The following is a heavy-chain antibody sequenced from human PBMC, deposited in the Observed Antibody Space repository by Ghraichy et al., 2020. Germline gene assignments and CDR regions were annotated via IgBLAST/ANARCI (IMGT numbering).Heavy chain of an antibody. CDR3: AKDDDTGLRD. V-gene: IGHV4-59*11. Sequence: SETLSLTCSVSGASFKHPYWSWIRQSPGKGLEWIGYLFYGGSTTYSPSLRSRVTISVDASKTQLYLELRSVTAADTAVYYCAKDDDTGLRDWAQGTLVTVSS. J-gene: IGHJ4*02. D-gene: IGHD5-18*01. CDR1: GASFKHPY. CDR2: LFYGGST.